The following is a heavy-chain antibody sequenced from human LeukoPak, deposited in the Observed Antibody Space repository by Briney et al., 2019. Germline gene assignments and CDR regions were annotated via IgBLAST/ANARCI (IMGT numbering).Heavy chain of an antibody. CDR3: AKGDRVGATIVNFDY. D-gene: IGHD1-26*01. Sequence: GGSLRLSCAASGFTVSSNYMSWVRQAPGKGLEWVSVIYSGGSTYYADSVKGRFTISRDNSKNTLYLQMNSLRAEDTAVYYCAKGDRVGATIVNFDYWGQGTLVTVSS. J-gene: IGHJ4*02. CDR1: GFTVSSNY. CDR2: IYSGGST. V-gene: IGHV3-53*01.